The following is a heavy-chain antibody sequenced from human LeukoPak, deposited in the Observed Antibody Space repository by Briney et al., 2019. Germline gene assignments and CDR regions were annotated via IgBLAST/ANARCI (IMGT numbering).Heavy chain of an antibody. D-gene: IGHD3-10*01. J-gene: IGHJ4*02. CDR3: TRERGDWVDY. Sequence: QPGGSLRLSCAASGFTFSSYAMSWFRQAPGKGLEWVGFIRSKAYGGTTEYAASVKGRFTISRDDSKSIAYLQMNSLKTEDTAVYYCTRERGDWVDYWGQGTLVTVSS. CDR2: IRSKAYGGTT. CDR1: GFTFSSYA. V-gene: IGHV3-49*03.